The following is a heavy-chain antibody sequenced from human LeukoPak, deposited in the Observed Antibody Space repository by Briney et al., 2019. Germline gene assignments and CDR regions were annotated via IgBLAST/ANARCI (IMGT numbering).Heavy chain of an antibody. CDR2: IYHSGCT. J-gene: IGHJ4*02. CDR1: GGSISSSNW. CDR3: ARVVYDGSGYYYRG. D-gene: IGHD3-22*01. Sequence: SETLSLTCAVFGGSISSSNWWSWVRQPPGKGLEWIGEIYHSGCTNYNSSLKSRVTISVDKSKNQFSLKLSSVTAADTAVYYCARVVYDGSGYYYRGWGQGTLVTVSS. V-gene: IGHV4-4*02.